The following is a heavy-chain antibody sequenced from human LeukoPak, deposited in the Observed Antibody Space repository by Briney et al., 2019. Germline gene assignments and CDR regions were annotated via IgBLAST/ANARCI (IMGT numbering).Heavy chain of an antibody. CDR3: ARGVSSGWYREYDAFDI. V-gene: IGHV3-33*08. CDR2: IWYDGSNK. Sequence: GGSLRLSCAASGFTFSSYAMSWVRQAPGKGLEWVAVIWYDGSNKYYADSVKGRFTISRDNSKNTLYLQMNSLRAEDTAVYYCARGVSSGWYREYDAFDIWGQGIMVTVSS. J-gene: IGHJ3*02. D-gene: IGHD6-19*01. CDR1: GFTFSSYA.